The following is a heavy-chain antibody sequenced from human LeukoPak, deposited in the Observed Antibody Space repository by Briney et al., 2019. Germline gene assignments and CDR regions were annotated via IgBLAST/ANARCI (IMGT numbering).Heavy chain of an antibody. CDR1: DDSISNSSYY. CDR3: ARHTVAGTRY. D-gene: IGHD6-19*01. V-gene: IGHV4-39*01. Sequence: SETLSLTCTVSDDSISNSSYYWGWIRQPPGKGLEWIGSIYYSGSTSYNPSLKSRVTISVDTSKNQFSLKLSSVTAADTAVYYCARHTVAGTRYWGQGTLVTVSS. CDR2: IYYSGST. J-gene: IGHJ4*02.